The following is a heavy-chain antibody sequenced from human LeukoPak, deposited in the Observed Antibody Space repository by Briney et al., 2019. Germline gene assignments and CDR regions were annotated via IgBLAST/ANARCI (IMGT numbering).Heavy chain of an antibody. Sequence: ASVRVSFKASGFTFTDHYMHWVRQAPGQGLEWMGWINGNSGTTFYAQKFQDRITVTRDTSISTMYMELNRLTSDDTAVYYCARDAIVRDYSNSDYWGQGTLVTVSS. CDR3: ARDAIVRDYSNSDY. CDR1: GFTFTDHY. J-gene: IGHJ4*02. V-gene: IGHV1-2*02. CDR2: INGNSGTT. D-gene: IGHD4-11*01.